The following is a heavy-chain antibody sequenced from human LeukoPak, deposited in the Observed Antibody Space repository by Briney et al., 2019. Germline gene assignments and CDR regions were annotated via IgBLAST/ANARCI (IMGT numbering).Heavy chain of an antibody. CDR1: GGSIRNYY. CDR2: IYYSGSP. J-gene: IGHJ5*01. CDR3: ARQAGYCSSTSCYSNWFDS. D-gene: IGHD2-2*01. Sequence: SETLSLTCTVSGGSIRNYYWSWIRQPSGNGLEWIGYIYYSGSPNFNPSLKSRVLISVDTSKNQFSLKLSSVTAADTAVYYCARQAGYCSSTSCYSNWFDSWGQGTLVTVSS. V-gene: IGHV4-59*08.